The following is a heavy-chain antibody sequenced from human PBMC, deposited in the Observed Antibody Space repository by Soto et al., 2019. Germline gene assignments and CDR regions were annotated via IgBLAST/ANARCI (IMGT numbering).Heavy chain of an antibody. CDR2: MNPNSGDT. CDR3: ARGPGSSDWRFSYYYMDV. V-gene: IGHV1-8*01. D-gene: IGHD6-19*01. Sequence: QVQLVQSGAEVKKPGASVKVSCTFTSYDINWVRQAAGQGLEWMAWMNPNSGDTRYAQKFQGRVTMTRDTSKFTAHMELSNLRSEDTAVYYCARGPGSSDWRFSYYYMDVWDQGTTVTVSS. CDR1: FTSYD. J-gene: IGHJ6*02.